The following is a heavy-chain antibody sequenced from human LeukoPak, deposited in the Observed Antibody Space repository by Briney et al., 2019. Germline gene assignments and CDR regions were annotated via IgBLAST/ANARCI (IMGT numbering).Heavy chain of an antibody. V-gene: IGHV1-69*06. CDR2: IIPIFGTS. CDR3: ARGEWELPLDY. CDR1: GYTFTGYY. D-gene: IGHD1-26*01. J-gene: IGHJ4*02. Sequence: ASVKVSCKASGYTFTGYYMHWVRQAPGQGLEWMGGIIPIFGTSNYAQKFQGRVTITADKSTSTAYMELSSLRSEDTAVYYCARGEWELPLDYWGQGTLVTVSS.